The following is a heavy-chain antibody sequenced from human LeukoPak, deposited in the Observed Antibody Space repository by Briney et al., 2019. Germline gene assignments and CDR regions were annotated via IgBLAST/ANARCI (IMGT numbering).Heavy chain of an antibody. CDR3: ATSTYSSGWYFFDY. CDR2: FDPEDGET. CDR1: GYTLTELS. J-gene: IGHJ4*02. Sequence: ATVKVSCTVSGYTLTELSMHWVRQAPGKGLEWMGGFDPEDGETIYAQKFQGRVTMTEDTSTDTAYMELSSLRSEDTAVYYCATSTYSSGWYFFDYWGQGTLVTVSS. V-gene: IGHV1-24*01. D-gene: IGHD6-19*01.